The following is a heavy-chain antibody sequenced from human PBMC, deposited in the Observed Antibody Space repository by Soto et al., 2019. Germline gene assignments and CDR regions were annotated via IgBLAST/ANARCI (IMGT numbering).Heavy chain of an antibody. CDR3: ARDDDSSFRSRAFDM. CDR2: ISSRAGTI. D-gene: IGHD3-22*01. CDR1: GFSFRSYG. V-gene: IGHV3-48*03. J-gene: IGHJ3*02. Sequence: PGGSLRLSCAASGFSFRSYGMSWVRQAPGKGLEWISYISSRAGTIYYADSVKGRFTISRDNAQNSLYLQMNSLRAEDTAVYYCARDDDSSFRSRAFDMWGPGTMLTVS.